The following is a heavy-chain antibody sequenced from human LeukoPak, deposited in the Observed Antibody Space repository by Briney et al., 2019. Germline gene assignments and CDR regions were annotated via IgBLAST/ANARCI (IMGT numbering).Heavy chain of an antibody. V-gene: IGHV4-39*07. Sequence: SETLSLTCTVSGVSISSSSYYWGWIRQPPGKGLEWIGSIYYSGSTYYNPSLKSRVTISVDTSKNQFSLKLSSVTAADTAVYYCARVGPLWFDYWGQGTLVTVST. CDR3: ARVGPLWFDY. J-gene: IGHJ4*02. CDR2: IYYSGST. CDR1: GVSISSSSYY. D-gene: IGHD5-18*01.